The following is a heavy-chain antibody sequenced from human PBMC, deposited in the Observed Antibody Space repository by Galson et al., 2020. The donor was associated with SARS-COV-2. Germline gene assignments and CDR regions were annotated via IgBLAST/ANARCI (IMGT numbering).Heavy chain of an antibody. D-gene: IGHD3-3*01. CDR3: ARAGDYYDFWSGYSNWFDP. Sequence: GGSLRLSCAASGFTFRDYYMSWIRQAPGKGLEWVSYISSSSRYINYADSVKGRFTISRDNAKNSLYLQINSLRAEDTAVYYCARAGDYYDFWSGYSNWFDPWGQGTLVTVSS. CDR2: ISSSSRYI. J-gene: IGHJ5*02. V-gene: IGHV3-11*06. CDR1: GFTFRDYY.